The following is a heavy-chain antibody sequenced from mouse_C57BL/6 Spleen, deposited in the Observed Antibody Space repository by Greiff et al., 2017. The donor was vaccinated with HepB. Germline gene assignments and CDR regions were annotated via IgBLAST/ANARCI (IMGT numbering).Heavy chain of an antibody. D-gene: IGHD2-4*01. Sequence: VKLQQSGAELARPGASVKMSCKASGYTFTSYTMHWVKQRPGQGLEWIGYINPSSGYTKYNQKFKDKATLTADKSSSTAYMQLSSLTSEDSAVYYCARSYDYDGNFDYWGQGTTLTVSS. CDR1: GYTFTSYT. CDR3: ARSYDYDGNFDY. CDR2: INPSSGYT. J-gene: IGHJ2*01. V-gene: IGHV1-4*01.